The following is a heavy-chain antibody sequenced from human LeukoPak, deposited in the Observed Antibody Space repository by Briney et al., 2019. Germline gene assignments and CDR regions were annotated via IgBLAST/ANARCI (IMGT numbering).Heavy chain of an antibody. CDR3: ARCSRSSTDCYSEFDI. V-gene: IGHV3-20*04. Sequence: GGSLRLSCAASGSTFDDYGMSWVRQGPGKGLEWVSAINWNGDSTGYVDSVRGRFTISRDNAKNSLYLQMNSLRAEDTALYYCARCSRSSTDCYSEFDIWGQGTMVTVSS. D-gene: IGHD2-2*02. CDR1: GSTFDDYG. CDR2: INWNGDST. J-gene: IGHJ3*02.